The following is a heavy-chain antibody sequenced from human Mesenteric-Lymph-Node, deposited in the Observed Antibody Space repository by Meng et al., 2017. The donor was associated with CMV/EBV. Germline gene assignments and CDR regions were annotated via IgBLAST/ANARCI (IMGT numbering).Heavy chain of an antibody. CDR1: GFTFSSYA. CDR2: ISYDASNK. V-gene: IGHV3-30*04. J-gene: IGHJ4*02. CDR3: ARDSAAPKRLPDY. D-gene: IGHD6-6*01. Sequence: GGSLRLSCAASGFTFSSYAMHWVRQAPGKGLEWVAVISYDASNKYYADSVKGRFTISRDNSKNTLYLQMNSLRADDTALFYCARDSAAPKRLPDYWGQGILVTVSS.